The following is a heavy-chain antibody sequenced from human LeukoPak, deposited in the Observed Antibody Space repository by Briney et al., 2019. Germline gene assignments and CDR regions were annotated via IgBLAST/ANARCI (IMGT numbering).Heavy chain of an antibody. V-gene: IGHV4-61*02. Sequence: SETLSLTCTVSGGSISSGNYYWTWIRQPAGKGLELIGRIYTSGSTSYNPSLKSRVTISVDTSRNQFSLKLSSVTAADTAVYYCARGGCSSTSCKTRGFDPWGQGTLVTVSS. CDR3: ARGGCSSTSCKTRGFDP. CDR2: IYTSGST. J-gene: IGHJ5*02. CDR1: GGSISSGNYY. D-gene: IGHD2-2*01.